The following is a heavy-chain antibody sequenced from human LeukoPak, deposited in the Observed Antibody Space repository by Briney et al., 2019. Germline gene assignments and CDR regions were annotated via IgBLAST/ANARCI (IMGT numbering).Heavy chain of an antibody. D-gene: IGHD2-21*01. CDR3: ARADRLHGGPYLIGP. CDR2: INPNSGGT. CDR1: GYSFTDYY. J-gene: IGHJ5*02. V-gene: IGHV1-2*02. Sequence: ASVKVSCKTSGYSFTDYYMHWVRQAPGQGLEWMGWINPNSGGTSSAQKFQGRVTMTRDTSITTVYMEVSWLTSDDTAIYDCARADRLHGGPYLIGPWGQGTLVTVSS.